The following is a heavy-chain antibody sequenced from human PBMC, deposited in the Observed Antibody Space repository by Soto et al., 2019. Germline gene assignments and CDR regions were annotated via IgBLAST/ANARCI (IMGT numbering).Heavy chain of an antibody. J-gene: IGHJ6*02. Sequence: PGGSLRLSCAASGFTFSSYAMGWVRQAPGKGLEWVSAISGSGGSTYYADSVKGRFTISRDNSKNTLYLQMNSLRAEDTAVYYCARVMVIVVVTAAGMDVWGQGTTVTVSS. CDR3: ARVMVIVVVTAAGMDV. CDR1: GFTFSSYA. CDR2: ISGSGGST. V-gene: IGHV3-23*01. D-gene: IGHD2-21*02.